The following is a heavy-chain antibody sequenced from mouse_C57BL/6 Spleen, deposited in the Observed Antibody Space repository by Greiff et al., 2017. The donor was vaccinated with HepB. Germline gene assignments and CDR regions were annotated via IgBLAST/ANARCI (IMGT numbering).Heavy chain of an antibody. J-gene: IGHJ4*01. V-gene: IGHV1-15*01. CDR1: GYTFTDYE. Sequence: QVQLQQSGAELVRPGASVTLSCKASGYTFTDYEMHWVKQTPVHGLEWIGAIDPETGGTAYNQKFKGKAILTADKSSSNAYMELRSLTSEDSAVYYCTRRELGVAMDYGGQGTSVTVSS. CDR3: TRRELGVAMDY. CDR2: IDPETGGT. D-gene: IGHD4-1*01.